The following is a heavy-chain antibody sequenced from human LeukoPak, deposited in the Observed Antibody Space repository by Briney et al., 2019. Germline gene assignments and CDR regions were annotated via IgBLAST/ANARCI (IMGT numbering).Heavy chain of an antibody. V-gene: IGHV3-48*02. J-gene: IGHJ4*02. CDR2: ISTSSSII. CDR1: GFTFSSYG. Sequence: GGSLRLSCAASGFTFSSYGMNWVRQAPGKGLEWVSYISTSSSIIYYADSVKGRFTISRDTAKSSLYLQMTSLRDGDTAVYYCARGGYIDYWGQGTLVTVSS. CDR3: ARGGYIDY. D-gene: IGHD5-12*01.